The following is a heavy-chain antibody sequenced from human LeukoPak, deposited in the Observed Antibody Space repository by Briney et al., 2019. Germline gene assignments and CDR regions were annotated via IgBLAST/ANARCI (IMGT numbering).Heavy chain of an antibody. D-gene: IGHD5-18*01. CDR1: GYTLTELS. CDR3: ATRLDLDTAFD. V-gene: IGHV1-24*01. J-gene: IGHJ4*02. Sequence: ASVKVSCKVSGYTLTELSIHWVRQAPGKGLEWMGGFDPEDGETIYAQKFQGRVTMTEDTSTDTAYMELSSLGSEDTAVYYCATRLDLDTAFDWGQGTLVTVSS. CDR2: FDPEDGET.